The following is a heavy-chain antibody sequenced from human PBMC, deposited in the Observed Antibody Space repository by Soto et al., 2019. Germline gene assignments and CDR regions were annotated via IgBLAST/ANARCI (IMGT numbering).Heavy chain of an antibody. CDR3: ARTYSSSYSRYPVYYGMDV. J-gene: IGHJ6*02. V-gene: IGHV4-59*01. CDR1: GDSISSYF. Sequence: SETLSLTCTVSGDSISSYFWSWIRQPPGKGLEWIGCVYHSGSTNYSPSLKRRVSISVDTSKNQFSLRLTSVTAADAAVYYCARTYSSSYSRYPVYYGMDVWGQGTTVT. D-gene: IGHD3-22*01. CDR2: VYHSGST.